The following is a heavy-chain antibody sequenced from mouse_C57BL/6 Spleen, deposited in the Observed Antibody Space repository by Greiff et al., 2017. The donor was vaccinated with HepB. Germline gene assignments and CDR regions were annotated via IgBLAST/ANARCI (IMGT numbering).Heavy chain of an antibody. J-gene: IGHJ4*01. CDR2: IYIGNGYT. Sequence: EVQGVESGAELVRPGSSVKMSCKTSGYTFTSYGINWVKQRPGQGLEWIGYIYIGNGYTEYNEKFKGKATLTSDTSSSTAYMQLSSLTSEDSAIYFCARMPYGNYPYYAMDYWGQGTSVTVSS. CDR3: ARMPYGNYPYYAMDY. CDR1: GYTFTSYG. D-gene: IGHD2-1*01. V-gene: IGHV1-58*01.